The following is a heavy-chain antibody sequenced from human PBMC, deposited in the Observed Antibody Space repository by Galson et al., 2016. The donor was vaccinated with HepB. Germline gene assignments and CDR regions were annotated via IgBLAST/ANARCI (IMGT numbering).Heavy chain of an antibody. J-gene: IGHJ4*02. CDR2: IRSKAFGGTT. Sequence: LSLTCTVSGGPISNYYWSWIRQPPGKGLKWVGFIRSKAFGGTTHYAASVRDRFIISRDDSRSIAYLHMNSLRAEDTAVYYCSRDRDPADYWGQGTLVIVSS. V-gene: IGHV3-49*02. CDR1: GGPISNYY. CDR3: SRDRDPADY.